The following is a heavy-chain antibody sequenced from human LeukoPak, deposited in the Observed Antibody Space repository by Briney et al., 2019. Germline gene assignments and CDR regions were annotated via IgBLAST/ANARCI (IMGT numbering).Heavy chain of an antibody. V-gene: IGHV3-13*01. CDR1: GFTFSSYD. Sequence: GGSLRLSCAASGFTFSSYDMHWVRQATGKGLEWVSAIGTAGDTYYSGSVKGRFTISRENAKNSLYLQMNSLRAEDTAVYNCARVLGATGAYDIWGQGTMVTVSS. CDR3: ARVLGATGAYDI. J-gene: IGHJ3*02. CDR2: IGTAGDT. D-gene: IGHD1-26*01.